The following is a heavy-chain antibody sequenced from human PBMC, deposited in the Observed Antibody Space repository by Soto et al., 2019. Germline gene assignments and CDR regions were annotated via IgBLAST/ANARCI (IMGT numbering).Heavy chain of an antibody. D-gene: IGHD2-8*01. CDR3: ARDGSLMVYAAYGMDV. CDR1: GFTFSSYW. Sequence: GGSLRLSCAASGFTFSSYWMSWVRQAPGKGLEWVANIKQDGSEKYYVDSVKGRFTISRDNAKNSLYLQMNSLRAEDTAVYYCARDGSLMVYAAYGMDVWGQGTTVTVS. J-gene: IGHJ6*02. V-gene: IGHV3-7*03. CDR2: IKQDGSEK.